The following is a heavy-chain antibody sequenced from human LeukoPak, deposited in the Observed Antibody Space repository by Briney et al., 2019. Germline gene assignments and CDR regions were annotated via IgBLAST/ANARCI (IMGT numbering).Heavy chain of an antibody. CDR2: IIPILGIA. J-gene: IGHJ4*02. V-gene: IGHV1-69*04. CDR1: GYTFPRYG. CDR3: AREGLHGGNSPY. Sequence: SVKVSCKASGYTFPRYGIRWVRQAPGQGLEWMGRIIPILGIANYAQKFQGRVTITADKSTSTAYMELSSLRSEDTAVYYCAREGLHGGNSPYWGQGTLVTVSS. D-gene: IGHD4-23*01.